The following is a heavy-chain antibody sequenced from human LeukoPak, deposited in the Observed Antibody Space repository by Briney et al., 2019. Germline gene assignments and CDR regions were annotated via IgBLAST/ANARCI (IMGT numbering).Heavy chain of an antibody. J-gene: IGHJ6*03. V-gene: IGHV4-30-2*01. CDR1: GGSISGGGYY. Sequence: PSQTLSLTCTVSGGSISGGGYYWSWIRQPPGKGLEWIGYIYPSGSTYYNPSLKSRVTISVDRSKNQFSLKLSSVTAADTAVYYCARGDEYYYYMDVWGKGTTVTVSS. CDR2: IYPSGST. CDR3: ARGDEYYYYMDV.